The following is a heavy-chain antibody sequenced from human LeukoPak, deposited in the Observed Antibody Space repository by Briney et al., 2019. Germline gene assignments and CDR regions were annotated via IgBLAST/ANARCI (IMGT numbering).Heavy chain of an antibody. J-gene: IGHJ4*02. CDR1: GFTFSNYG. V-gene: IGHV3-23*01. CDR2: VNSDGKT. Sequence: PGGSLRLSCAASGFTFSNYGMSWVRQAPGKAPEWVSRVNSDGKTYYTDSVKGRFSISRDNSKSTLYLQMSGLRAEDTAVYYCVKDDAPAGGFLDYWGQGTLVTVSS. D-gene: IGHD6-13*01. CDR3: VKDDAPAGGFLDY.